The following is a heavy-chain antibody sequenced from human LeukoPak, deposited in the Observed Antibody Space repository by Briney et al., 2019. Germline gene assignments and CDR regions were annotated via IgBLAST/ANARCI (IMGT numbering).Heavy chain of an antibody. CDR3: ARVFARSGEISGSYYYY. D-gene: IGHD1-26*01. CDR1: GYTFTTYA. CDR2: ITPIFGTA. Sequence: GASVKVSCKASGYTFTTYAINWVRQAPGQGLEWMGGITPIFGTANYAQKFQGRVTITTDESTSTAYMELSSLRSEDTAVYYCARVFARSGEISGSYYYYWGQGTLVTVSS. J-gene: IGHJ4*01. V-gene: IGHV1-69*05.